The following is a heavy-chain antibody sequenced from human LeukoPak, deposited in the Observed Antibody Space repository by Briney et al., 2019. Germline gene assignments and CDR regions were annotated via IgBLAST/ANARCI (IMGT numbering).Heavy chain of an antibody. V-gene: IGHV1-2*02. Sequence: ASVKVSCEASGYTFTGYYIHWVRQAPGQGLEWMGWINPDSGGTNSAQNFQGRVTMTRDTSISTAYMELNRLRSDDTAVYYCARDTVVMSTPYYYYYGMDVWGQGTTVTVSS. CDR3: ARDTVVMSTPYYYYYGMDV. CDR1: GYTFTGYY. D-gene: IGHD4-23*01. J-gene: IGHJ6*02. CDR2: INPDSGGT.